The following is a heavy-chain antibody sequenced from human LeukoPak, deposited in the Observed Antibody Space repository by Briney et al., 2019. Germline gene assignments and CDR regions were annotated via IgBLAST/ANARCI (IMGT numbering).Heavy chain of an antibody. D-gene: IGHD3-3*01. CDR2: ISNSGSTT. J-gene: IGHJ3*02. V-gene: IGHV3-11*01. Sequence: PGGSLRLSCAASGFTFSDYYMSWIRQAPGKGLEWVSYISNSGSTTYYADSVKGRFTISRDNAKNSLYLQMNSLRAEDTAVYYCASGPGRSGYSDDAFDIWGQGTMVTVSS. CDR3: ASGPGRSGYSDDAFDI. CDR1: GFTFSDYY.